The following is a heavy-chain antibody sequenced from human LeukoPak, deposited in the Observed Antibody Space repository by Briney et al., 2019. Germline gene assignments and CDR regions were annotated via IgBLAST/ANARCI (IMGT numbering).Heavy chain of an antibody. CDR3: ASSRAGGYFDY. D-gene: IGHD3-16*01. J-gene: IGHJ4*02. V-gene: IGHV1-18*04. CDR2: ISAYNGNT. CDR1: GYTFTSYG. Sequence: RASVKVSCKASGYTFTSYGISWVRQAPGQGLEWMGWISAYNGNTNYAQKLQGRVTMTTDTSTSTAYMELRSLRSDDTAVYYCASSRAGGYFDYWGQGTPVTVSS.